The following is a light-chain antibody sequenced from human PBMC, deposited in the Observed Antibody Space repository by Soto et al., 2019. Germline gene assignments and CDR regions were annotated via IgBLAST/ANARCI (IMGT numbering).Light chain of an antibody. CDR3: QTWGTGIVV. V-gene: IGLV4-69*01. CDR1: SGHSSYA. CDR2: LKSDGSH. J-gene: IGLJ2*01. Sequence: QLVLTQSPSASASLGASVKLTCTLSSGHSSYAIAWHQQQPEKGPRYLMKLKSDGSHTKGDGIPDRFSGSSSGAERYLTISSLQPDDEAYYYCQTWGTGIVVFGGGTKLTVL.